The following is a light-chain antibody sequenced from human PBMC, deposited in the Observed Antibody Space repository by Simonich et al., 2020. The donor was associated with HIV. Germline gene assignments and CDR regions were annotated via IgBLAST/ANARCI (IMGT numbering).Light chain of an antibody. J-gene: IGKJ1*01. CDR3: QQYNRHST. Sequence: DIQMTQSLSTLSASVGDRVTITCLASQSISSWLAWYQQKPGKDPKLLIYKASSLESGVPSRFSGSGSGTEFTLTISSLQPDDFATYYCQQYNRHSTFGQGTKVEIK. V-gene: IGKV1-5*03. CDR2: KAS. CDR1: QSISSW.